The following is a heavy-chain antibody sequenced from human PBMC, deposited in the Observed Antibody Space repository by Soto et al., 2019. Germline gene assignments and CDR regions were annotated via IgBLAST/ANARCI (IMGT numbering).Heavy chain of an antibody. Sequence: GGSLRLSCAASGFTFSSYEMNWVRQAPGKGLEWVSTILVGGSTHYEDAVKGRFTISRDTSKNTVYLQMNSLTAGDTAVYYCAKATATSGGAFEIYGQGTMVTVSS. CDR3: AKATATSGGAFEI. J-gene: IGHJ3*02. CDR2: ILVGGST. D-gene: IGHD1-1*01. V-gene: IGHV3-23*01. CDR1: GFTFSSYE.